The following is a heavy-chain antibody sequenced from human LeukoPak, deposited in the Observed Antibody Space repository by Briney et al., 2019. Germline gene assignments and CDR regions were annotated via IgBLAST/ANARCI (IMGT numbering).Heavy chain of an antibody. CDR3: ARGSLRITMIVVVSDAFDI. CDR1: GNSVSSNSAA. D-gene: IGHD3-22*01. CDR2: IYYRSKWYN. Sequence: SQTLSLTCAISGNSVSSNSAAWNWIRQSPSRGLEWLGRIYYRSKWYNDYAVSVKSRITINPDTSKNQFSLQLNSVTPEDTAVYYCARGSLRITMIVVVSDAFDIWGQGTMVTVSS. J-gene: IGHJ3*02. V-gene: IGHV6-1*01.